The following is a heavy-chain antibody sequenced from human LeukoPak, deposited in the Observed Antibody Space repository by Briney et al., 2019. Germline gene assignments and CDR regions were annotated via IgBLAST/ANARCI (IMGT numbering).Heavy chain of an antibody. J-gene: IGHJ3*02. V-gene: IGHV3-21*01. CDR1: GFTFSSYS. Sequence: GGSLRLSCAASGFTFSSYSMNWVRQAPGKGLEWVSSISSSSSYIYYADSVKGRFTISRDNAKNSLYLQMNSLRAEDTAVYYCALPSGWELLYAFDIWGQGTMVTVSS. CDR2: ISSSSSYI. CDR3: ALPSGWELLYAFDI. D-gene: IGHD1-26*01.